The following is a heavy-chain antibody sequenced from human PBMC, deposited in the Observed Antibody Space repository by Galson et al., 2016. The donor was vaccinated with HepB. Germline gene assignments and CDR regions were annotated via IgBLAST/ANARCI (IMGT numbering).Heavy chain of an antibody. CDR2: INTDGSST. CDR3: ARGGSRPIDY. J-gene: IGHJ4*02. V-gene: IGHV3-74*01. D-gene: IGHD1-26*01. Sequence: SLRLSCAASGFTFSSHWMHWVRQAPGKGLVWVSRINTDGSSTSYADSVKGRFTISRDNAKNTLYLQINSLRAEDTAVYYCARGGSRPIDYWGQGTLVTVSS. CDR1: GFTFSSHW.